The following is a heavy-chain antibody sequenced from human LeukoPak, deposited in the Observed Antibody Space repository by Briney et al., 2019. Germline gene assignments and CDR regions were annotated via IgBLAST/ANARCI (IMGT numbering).Heavy chain of an antibody. CDR2: IIPIFGTV. D-gene: IGHD1/OR15-1a*01. V-gene: IGHV1-69*05. Sequence: SVKVSCKASGGTFSSYAISWVRQAPGQGLEWMGGIIPIFGTVNYAQKLQGRVTMTTDTSTSTAYMELRSLRSDDTAVYYCARGRSSRTSRLHPDYWGQGTLVTVSS. CDR3: ARGRSSRTSRLHPDY. J-gene: IGHJ4*02. CDR1: GGTFSSYA.